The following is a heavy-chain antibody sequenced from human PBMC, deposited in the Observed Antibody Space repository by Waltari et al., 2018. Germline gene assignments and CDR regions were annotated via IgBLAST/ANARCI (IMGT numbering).Heavy chain of an antibody. D-gene: IGHD6-19*01. J-gene: IGHJ4*02. CDR1: GFTFSSSS. CDR3: ARDFGGSSGWYFDY. CDR2: ISSSSSYI. V-gene: IGHV3-21*01. Sequence: EVQLVESGGGLVKPGGSLRLSCAASGFTFSSSSMHWVRQAPGKGLEWVSSISSSSSYIYYAESGKGRFTSSRDNAKNSLYLQMNSLRAEDTAGYYCARDFGGSSGWYFDYGGQGNLVTVSS.